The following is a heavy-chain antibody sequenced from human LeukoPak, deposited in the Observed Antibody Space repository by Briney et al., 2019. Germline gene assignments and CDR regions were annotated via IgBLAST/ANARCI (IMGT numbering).Heavy chain of an antibody. CDR3: ARVVVAATADDAFDY. J-gene: IGHJ4*02. V-gene: IGHV5-51*01. CDR2: IYPGDSDT. Sequence: GESLKISCKGSGYSFTSYWIGWVRQMPGKGLEWMGIIYPGDSDTRYSPSFQGQVTISADKSISTAYLQWSSLKASDTAMYYCARVVVAATADDAFDYWGQGTLVTVSS. D-gene: IGHD2-15*01. CDR1: GYSFTSYW.